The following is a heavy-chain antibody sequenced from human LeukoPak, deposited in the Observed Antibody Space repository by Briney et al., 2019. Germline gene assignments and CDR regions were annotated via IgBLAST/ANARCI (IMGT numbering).Heavy chain of an antibody. Sequence: GASVKGSCKASGYTFTSYDINWVRQATGQGLEWMGWMNPNSGNTGYAQKFQGRVTMTRNTSISTAYMELSSLRSEDTAVYYCARVVSVENYYFDYWGQGTLVTVSS. V-gene: IGHV1-8*01. CDR1: GYTFTSYD. D-gene: IGHD2/OR15-2a*01. CDR3: ARVVSVENYYFDY. J-gene: IGHJ4*02. CDR2: MNPNSGNT.